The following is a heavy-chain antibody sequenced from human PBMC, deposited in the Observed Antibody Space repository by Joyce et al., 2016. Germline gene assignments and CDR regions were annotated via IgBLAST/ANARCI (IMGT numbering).Heavy chain of an antibody. CDR2: ISSDSTYI. D-gene: IGHD3-22*01. V-gene: IGHV3-21*02. Sequence: EVQLVESGGGLVKPGGSLRISCAASGFTFSTSSMSWFRRARGKGLEWVSAISSDSTYIFYADSVKGRFTVSRDNAKNSLYLQMNSLRAEDTAVFFCARGGIVYDYSMDLWGQGTTVTVSS. J-gene: IGHJ6*02. CDR3: ARGGIVYDYSMDL. CDR1: GFTFSTSS.